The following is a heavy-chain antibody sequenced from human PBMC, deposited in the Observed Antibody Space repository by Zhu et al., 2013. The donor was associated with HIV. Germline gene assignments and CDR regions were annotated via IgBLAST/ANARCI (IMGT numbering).Heavy chain of an antibody. J-gene: IGHJ4*02. D-gene: IGHD2-15*01. CDR1: GGSISSSSYY. V-gene: IGHV4-39*07. Sequence: QVQLQESGPGLVKPSETLSLTCTVSGGSISSSSYYWGWIRQPPGKGLEWIGSIYYSGSTYYNPSLKSRVTISVDTSKNQFSLKLSSVTAADTAVYYCARVYCSGGSYYSLYFDYWGQGTLVTVSS. CDR3: ARVYCSGGSYYSLYFDY. CDR2: IYYSGST.